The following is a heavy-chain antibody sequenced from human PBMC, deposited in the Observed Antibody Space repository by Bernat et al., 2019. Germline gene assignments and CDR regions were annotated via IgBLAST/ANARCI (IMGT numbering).Heavy chain of an antibody. Sequence: EVQLVESGGGLVKPGGSLRLSCAASGFTFSSYSMNWVRQAPGKGLEWVSSISSSSSYIYYADSVKGRFTISRDNAKNSLYLQMNSLRAEDTAVYYCAREYSGYGDLDYWGQGTLVTVSS. CDR3: AREYSGYGDLDY. J-gene: IGHJ4*02. CDR1: GFTFSSYS. V-gene: IGHV3-21*01. D-gene: IGHD5-12*01. CDR2: ISSSSSYI.